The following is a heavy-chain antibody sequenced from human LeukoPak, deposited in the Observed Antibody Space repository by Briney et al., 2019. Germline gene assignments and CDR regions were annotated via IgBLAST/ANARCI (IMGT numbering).Heavy chain of an antibody. Sequence: ASVKVSCKASRYTFTGYYMHWVRQAPGQGLEWMGWINPNSGGTNYAQKFQGRVTMTRDTSISTAYMELSRLRSDDTAVYYCARESADYYDSSGSLRLDAFDIWGQGTMVTVSS. CDR3: ARESADYYDSSGSLRLDAFDI. D-gene: IGHD3-22*01. CDR2: INPNSGGT. V-gene: IGHV1-2*02. CDR1: RYTFTGYY. J-gene: IGHJ3*02.